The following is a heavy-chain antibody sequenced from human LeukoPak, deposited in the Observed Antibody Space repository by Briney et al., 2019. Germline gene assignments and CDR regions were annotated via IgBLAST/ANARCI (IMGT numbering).Heavy chain of an antibody. CDR3: ERTPPNWGADY. CDR1: GYTFTSYD. D-gene: IGHD7-27*01. J-gene: IGHJ4*02. Sequence: GASVKVSCKASGYTFTSYDINWVRQATGQGLEWMGWMSPNSGITGYAQKFQGRVTMTRNTAISTAYMELSSLRSEDTAVYCCERTPPNWGADYWGQGTLVTVSS. V-gene: IGHV1-8*01. CDR2: MSPNSGIT.